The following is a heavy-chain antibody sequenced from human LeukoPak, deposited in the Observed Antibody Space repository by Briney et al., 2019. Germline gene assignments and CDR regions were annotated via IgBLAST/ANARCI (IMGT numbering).Heavy chain of an antibody. CDR3: AISSGSGWSS. D-gene: IGHD6-19*01. J-gene: IGHJ4*02. CDR2: IIPVVARA. CDR1: GGTFSSKT. Sequence: PSVKVSFKAAGGTFSSKTINWVRQAPGHGFGWMGRIIPVVARANSAQKYQDRVTITADKFTNIAYMELSSLRSEDTGVYYCAISSGSGWSSWGQGTLVTVSA. V-gene: IGHV1-69*02.